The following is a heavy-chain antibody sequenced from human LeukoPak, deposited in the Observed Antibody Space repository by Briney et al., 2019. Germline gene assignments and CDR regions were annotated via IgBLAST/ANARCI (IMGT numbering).Heavy chain of an antibody. D-gene: IGHD6-13*01. CDR3: ARGSGSSWYFYFDY. CDR1: GFTFSSYS. CDR2: ISSSSTTI. J-gene: IGHJ4*02. Sequence: PGGSLRLSCAASGFTFSSYSMMWVRQAPGKGLEWVSYISSSSTTIHYADSVKGRFTISRDNAKNSVYLQMNSLRAEDTALYYCARGSGSSWYFYFDYWGQGTLVTVSS. V-gene: IGHV3-48*01.